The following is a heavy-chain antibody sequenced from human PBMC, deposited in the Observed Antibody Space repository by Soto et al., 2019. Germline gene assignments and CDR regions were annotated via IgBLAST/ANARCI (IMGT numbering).Heavy chain of an antibody. D-gene: IGHD3-3*01. CDR2: ISYDGSNK. Sequence: QVQLVESGGGVVQPGRSLRLSCAASGFTFSSCAMHWVRQAPGKGLEWVAIISYDGSNKYYADSVKGRFTISRDNSKNTLYLQMNSLRSEDTAVYYCARDKRDLRFLEWSYYFDYWCQGTLVTVSS. J-gene: IGHJ4*02. V-gene: IGHV3-30-3*01. CDR3: ARDKRDLRFLEWSYYFDY. CDR1: GFTFSSCA.